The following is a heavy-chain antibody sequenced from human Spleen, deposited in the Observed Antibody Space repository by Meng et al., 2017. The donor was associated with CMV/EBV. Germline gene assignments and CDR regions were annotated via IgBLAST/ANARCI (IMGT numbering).Heavy chain of an antibody. J-gene: IGHJ6*02. CDR3: ARDKRDLAADYYFYSMDV. Sequence: ASVKVSCKASGYTFTSYGISWVRQAPGQGLEWMGWISAYNGNTNYAQKLQGRVTMTTDTSTSTAYMELRSLRSDDTAVYYCARDKRDLAADYYFYSMDVWGQGTMVTVSS. CDR1: GYTFTSYG. D-gene: IGHD6-13*01. V-gene: IGHV1-18*01. CDR2: ISAYNGNT.